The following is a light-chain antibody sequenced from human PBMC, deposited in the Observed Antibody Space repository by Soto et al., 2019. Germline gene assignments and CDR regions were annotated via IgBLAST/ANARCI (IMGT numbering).Light chain of an antibody. Sequence: QSVLTQPPSVSGAPGQIVTISCTGSSSNIGAGSDVHWYQQSPGRVPKLLVYGNKHRPSGVPDRFSASKSGTSASLAITGLQADDEADYYCQSHDNNLRGVLFGGGTKLTVL. CDR1: SSNIGAGSD. J-gene: IGLJ2*01. CDR2: GNK. CDR3: QSHDNNLRGVL. V-gene: IGLV1-40*01.